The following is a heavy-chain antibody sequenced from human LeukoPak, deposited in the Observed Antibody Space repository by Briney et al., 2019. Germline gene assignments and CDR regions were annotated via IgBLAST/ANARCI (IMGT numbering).Heavy chain of an antibody. V-gene: IGHV3-30*18. Sequence: GRSLRLSWAASGFTFSSYGMHWVRQAPGKGLEWVAFISYDGSNKYYADSVKGRFTISRDNSKNTLYLQMNNLRADDTAVYYCAKARYDGEVMIAATDYWGQGTLVTVSS. D-gene: IGHD2-15*01. CDR3: AKARYDGEVMIAATDY. CDR2: ISYDGSNK. J-gene: IGHJ4*02. CDR1: GFTFSSYG.